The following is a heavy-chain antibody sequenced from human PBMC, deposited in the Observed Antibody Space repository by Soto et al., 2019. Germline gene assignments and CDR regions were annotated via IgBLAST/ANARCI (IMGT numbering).Heavy chain of an antibody. J-gene: IGHJ4*02. V-gene: IGHV6-1*01. CDR3: AVGYYDFWSDYTPLTYYFDY. D-gene: IGHD3-3*01. CDR1: GDSVSSNSAA. Sequence: SKTLSLTCAISGDSVSSNSAAWNWIRQSPSRGLEWLGRTYYRSKWYNDYAVSVKSRITINPDTSKNQFSLQLNSVTPEDTAVYYCAVGYYDFWSDYTPLTYYFDYWGQGTLVTVSS. CDR2: TYYRSKWYN.